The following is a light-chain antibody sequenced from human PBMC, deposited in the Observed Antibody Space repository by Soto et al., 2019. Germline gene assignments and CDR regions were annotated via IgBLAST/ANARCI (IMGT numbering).Light chain of an antibody. J-gene: IGKJ5*01. V-gene: IGKV3-15*01. CDR2: GAS. Sequence: EIVMTQSPATLSVSPGERATLSCRASQSVSSNLAWYQQKPGQAPRLLIYGASSRATGIPVRFSGSGSGTEFTLTISSLQSEDFAVYYCHQRYDWPITFGQGTRLEIK. CDR1: QSVSSN. CDR3: HQRYDWPIT.